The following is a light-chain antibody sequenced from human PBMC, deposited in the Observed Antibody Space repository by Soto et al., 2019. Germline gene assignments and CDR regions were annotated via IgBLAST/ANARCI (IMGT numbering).Light chain of an antibody. Sequence: QSALTQPAFVSGSPGQSITISCSGTSSDIGTYDHVAWFQQFPGKTPKLMIYSVSNRPSGVSYRFSGSKSGNTASLTISGLQAEDEADYYCISYTVSRSYVFGTGTKVTVL. J-gene: IGLJ1*01. CDR1: SSDIGTYDH. CDR2: SVS. CDR3: ISYTVSRSYV. V-gene: IGLV2-14*01.